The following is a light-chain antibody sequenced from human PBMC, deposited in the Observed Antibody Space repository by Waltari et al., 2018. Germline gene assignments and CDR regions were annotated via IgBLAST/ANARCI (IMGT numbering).Light chain of an antibody. Sequence: SSELTQDPALSVALGQTVRITFQGDSLRSYYASCYQQKAGQAPVLVIYGKNNWPSGIPDRFAGSSSGNTASLTITRAQAEDEADYYCNSRDSSGNPLVAFGGGTKLTVL. V-gene: IGLV3-19*01. J-gene: IGLJ2*01. CDR2: GKN. CDR3: NSRDSSGNPLVA. CDR1: SLRSYY.